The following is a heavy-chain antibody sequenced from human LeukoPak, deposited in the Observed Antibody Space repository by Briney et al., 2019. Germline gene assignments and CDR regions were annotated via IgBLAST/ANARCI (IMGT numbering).Heavy chain of an antibody. CDR2: IYHSGST. D-gene: IGHD2-15*01. V-gene: IGHV4-4*02. CDR1: GGSISSSNW. Sequence: SETLSLTCAVSGGSISSSNWWSWVRQPPGEGLEWIGEIYHSGSTNYNPSLKSRVTISVDKSKNQFSLKLSSVTAADTAVYYCARGGIYLRVARPIFDYWGQGTLVTVSS. CDR3: ARGGIYLRVARPIFDY. J-gene: IGHJ4*02.